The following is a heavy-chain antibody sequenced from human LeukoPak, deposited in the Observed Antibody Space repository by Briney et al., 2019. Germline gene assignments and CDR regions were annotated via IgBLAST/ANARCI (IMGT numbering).Heavy chain of an antibody. CDR3: ARLADYGDYLSCFDY. J-gene: IGHJ4*02. Sequence: SETLSLTCAVYGGSFSGYYWSWIRQPPGKGLGWIGEINHSGSTNYNPSLKSRVTISVDTSKNQFSLKLSSVTAADTAVYYCARLADYGDYLSCFDYWGQGTLVTVSS. CDR2: INHSGST. V-gene: IGHV4-34*01. D-gene: IGHD4-17*01. CDR1: GGSFSGYY.